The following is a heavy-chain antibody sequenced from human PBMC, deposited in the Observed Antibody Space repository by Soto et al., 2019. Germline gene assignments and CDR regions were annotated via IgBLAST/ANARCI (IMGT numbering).Heavy chain of an antibody. CDR2: ISSSGSTR. CDR3: ASEYSSPSRDY. V-gene: IGHV3-11*01. Sequence: GGSLRLSCAASGFTFSDYYMSWIRQAPGKGLEWVSYISSSGSTRYYADPVKGRFTISRDNAKNSLYLQMNSLRAEDTAVCYCASEYSSPSRDYWGQGTLVTVSS. CDR1: GFTFSDYY. J-gene: IGHJ4*02. D-gene: IGHD6-6*01.